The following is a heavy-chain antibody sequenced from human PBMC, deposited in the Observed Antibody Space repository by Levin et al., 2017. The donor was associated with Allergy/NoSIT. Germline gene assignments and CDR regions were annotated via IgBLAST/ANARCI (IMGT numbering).Heavy chain of an antibody. J-gene: IGHJ6*02. CDR2: ISGSGGST. V-gene: IGHV3-23*01. CDR1: GFTFSSYA. CDR3: AKSSSGWYYYYGMDV. Sequence: GESLKISCAASGFTFSSYAMSWVRQAPGKGLEWVSAISGSGGSTYYADSVKGRFTISRDNSKNTLYLQMNSLRAEDTAVYYCAKSSSGWYYYYGMDVWGQGTTVTVSS. D-gene: IGHD6-19*01.